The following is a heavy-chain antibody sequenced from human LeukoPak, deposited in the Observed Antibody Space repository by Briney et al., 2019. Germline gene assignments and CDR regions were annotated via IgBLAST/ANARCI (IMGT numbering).Heavy chain of an antibody. V-gene: IGHV3-30*02. CDR1: GFTFSSYG. J-gene: IGHJ4*02. Sequence: GGSLRLSCVASGFTFSSYGMHWARQAPGEGLEWVAFIRYDGSNKIYTDSVKGRFTISRDNPKNTLYLQMNSLRAEDTAVYYCAKGNSDFDYWGQGTLVTVSS. CDR2: IRYDGSNK. D-gene: IGHD1-7*01. CDR3: AKGNSDFDY.